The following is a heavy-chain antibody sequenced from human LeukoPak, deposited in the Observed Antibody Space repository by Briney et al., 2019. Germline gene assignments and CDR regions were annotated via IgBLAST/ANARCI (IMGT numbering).Heavy chain of an antibody. V-gene: IGHV4-34*01. CDR1: GFTFSSYG. J-gene: IGHJ6*03. Sequence: AGGSLRLSCAASGFTFSSYGMSWVRQPPGKGLEWIGEINHSGSTNYNPSLKSRVTISVDTSKNQFSLKLNSVTAADTAVYYCARGGGDWNYGNYYYYMDVWGKGTTVTVSS. CDR2: INHSGST. CDR3: ARGGGDWNYGNYYYYMDV. D-gene: IGHD1-7*01.